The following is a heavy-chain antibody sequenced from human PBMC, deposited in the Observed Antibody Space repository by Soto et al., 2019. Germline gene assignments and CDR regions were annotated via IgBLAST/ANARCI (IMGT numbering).Heavy chain of an antibody. J-gene: IGHJ3*02. CDR1: GFTFSSYS. CDR2: ISSSSSYI. D-gene: IGHD3-10*01. V-gene: IGHV3-21*01. CDR3: AKDRGGDLKAVDI. Sequence: EVQLVESGGGLVKPGGSLRLSCAASGFTFSSYSMNWVRQAPGKGLEWVSSISSSSSYIYYADSVKGRFTISRDDAKNTLYLQMNSLRVEDTALYYCAKDRGGDLKAVDIWGQGTMVTVSS.